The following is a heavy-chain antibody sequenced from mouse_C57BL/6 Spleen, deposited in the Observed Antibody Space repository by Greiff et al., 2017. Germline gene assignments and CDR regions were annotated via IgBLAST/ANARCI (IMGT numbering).Heavy chain of an antibody. CDR1: GYTFTDYN. D-gene: IGHD1-1*01. V-gene: IGHV1-18*01. CDR2: INPNNGGT. J-gene: IGHJ2*01. CDR3: ARADYYYGSSYAY. Sequence: EVQLQQSGPELVKPGASVKIPCKASGYTFTDYNMDWVKQSHGKSLEWIGDINPNNGGTIYNQKFKGKATLTVDKSSSTAYMELRSLTSEDTAVYYCARADYYYGSSYAYWGQGTTLTVSS.